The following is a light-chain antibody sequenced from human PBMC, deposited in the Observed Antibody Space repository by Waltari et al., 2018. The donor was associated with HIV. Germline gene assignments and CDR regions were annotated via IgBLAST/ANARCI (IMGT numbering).Light chain of an antibody. CDR3: QVWDSGSDHPDVV. Sequence: SYVLTQPTSVSVAPGQTARITCGGNNIGSKSVHWYQQKPGQAPVLVVYDDNDRPSGFPERFFGSNSGNTATLTITRVEAGDEADYYCQVWDSGSDHPDVVFGGGTKLTVL. CDR2: DDN. V-gene: IGLV3-21*02. J-gene: IGLJ2*01. CDR1: NIGSKS.